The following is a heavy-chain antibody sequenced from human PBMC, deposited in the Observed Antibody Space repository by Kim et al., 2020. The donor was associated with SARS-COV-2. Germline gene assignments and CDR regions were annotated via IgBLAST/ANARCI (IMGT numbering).Heavy chain of an antibody. J-gene: IGHJ5*02. Sequence: GESLKISCKGSGYSFTGYWIGWVRQVPGKGLEWMGTIFPGNSDTRYSPSFQGQVTFSADKSINTAYLQWSSLKASDTATYYCARRDGYGAATYYKDWLDTGGQGPLVTVSS. CDR3: ARRDGYGAATYYKDWLDT. CDR2: IFPGNSDT. V-gene: IGHV5-51*01. D-gene: IGHD3-10*01. CDR1: GYSFTGYW.